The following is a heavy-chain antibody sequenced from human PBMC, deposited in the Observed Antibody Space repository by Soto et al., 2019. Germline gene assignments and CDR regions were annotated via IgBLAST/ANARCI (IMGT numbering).Heavy chain of an antibody. CDR2: TIPLFGTA. D-gene: IGHD6-19*01. Sequence: QVQLVQSGAEVKKPGSSVKVSCKASRGTFSTYAINWVRQAPGQGLEWMGGTIPLFGTANYAQKFRGRVMITADESTSTAYMDLSSLRSEDTAVYYCAQTLGSAVAGPGRFDLWGRGTLITVSS. CDR1: RGTFSTYA. J-gene: IGHJ2*01. V-gene: IGHV1-69*13. CDR3: AQTLGSAVAGPGRFDL.